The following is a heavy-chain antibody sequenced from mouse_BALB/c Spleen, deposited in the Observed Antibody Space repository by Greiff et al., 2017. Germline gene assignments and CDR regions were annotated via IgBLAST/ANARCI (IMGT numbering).Heavy chain of an antibody. CDR2: ISSGGSYT. V-gene: IGHV5-9-3*01. CDR1: GFTFSSYA. J-gene: IGHJ3*01. Sequence: DVQLVESGGGLVKPGGSLKLSCAASGFTFSSYAMSWVRQTPEKRLEWVATISSGGSYTYYPDSVKGRFTISRDNAKNTLYLQMSSLRSEDTAMYYCARHEDYYGSSYSWFAYWGQGTLVTVSA. CDR3: ARHEDYYGSSYSWFAY. D-gene: IGHD1-1*01.